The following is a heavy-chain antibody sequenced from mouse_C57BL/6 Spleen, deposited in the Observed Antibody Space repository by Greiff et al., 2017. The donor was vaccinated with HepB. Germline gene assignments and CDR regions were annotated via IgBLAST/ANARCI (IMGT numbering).Heavy chain of an antibody. CDR3: ARHYGSSDWYFDV. V-gene: IGHV1-7*01. D-gene: IGHD1-1*01. CDR2: INPSSGYT. Sequence: VQLVESGAELAKPGASVKLSCKASGYTFTSYWMHWVKQRPGQGLEWIGYINPSSGYTKYNQKFKDKATLTADKSSSTAYMQLSSLTYEDSAVYYCARHYGSSDWYFDVWGTGTTVTVSS. CDR1: GYTFTSYW. J-gene: IGHJ1*03.